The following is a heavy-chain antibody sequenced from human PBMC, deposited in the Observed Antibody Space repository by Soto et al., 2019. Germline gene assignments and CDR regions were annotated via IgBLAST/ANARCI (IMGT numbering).Heavy chain of an antibody. Sequence: TSVKVSCKTSGYSFAGHYLHWVRQAPGQGLDWMGWINPNSGGTIYAQRFQGRVTMTRDTSISTAYMVLTSLRSDDTAVYYCARDSHYDILTGYSRNAFDMWGRGTVVTVSS. D-gene: IGHD3-9*01. CDR3: ARDSHYDILTGYSRNAFDM. J-gene: IGHJ3*02. CDR2: INPNSGGT. V-gene: IGHV1-2*02. CDR1: GYSFAGHY.